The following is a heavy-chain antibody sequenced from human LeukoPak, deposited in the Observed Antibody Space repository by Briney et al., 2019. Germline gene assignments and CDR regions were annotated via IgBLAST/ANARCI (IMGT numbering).Heavy chain of an antibody. D-gene: IGHD3-3*01. CDR3: QSRYLEWLLEY. CDR1: GGSINSNNYY. Sequence: SETLSLTCTVSGGSINSNNYYWGWIRQPPGKGLEWIGSIYSSGSAYYNPSLKSRVTISVDTSKNQFSLWLSSVTAADTAVYYCQSRYLEWLLEYWGQGTLVTVSS. J-gene: IGHJ4*02. CDR2: IYSSGSA. V-gene: IGHV4-39*01.